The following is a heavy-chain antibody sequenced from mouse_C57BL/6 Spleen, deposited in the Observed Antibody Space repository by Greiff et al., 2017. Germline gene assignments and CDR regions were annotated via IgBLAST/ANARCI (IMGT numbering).Heavy chain of an antibody. CDR3: ARVDYDGSYFDY. Sequence: VQLKESGGGLVKPGGSLKLSCAASGFTFSSYAMSWVRQTPEKRLEWVATISDGGSYTYYPDNVKGRFTISRDNAKNNLYLQMSHLKSEDTAMYYCARVDYDGSYFDYWGQGTTLTVSS. V-gene: IGHV5-4*01. CDR2: ISDGGSYT. J-gene: IGHJ2*01. D-gene: IGHD2-4*01. CDR1: GFTFSSYA.